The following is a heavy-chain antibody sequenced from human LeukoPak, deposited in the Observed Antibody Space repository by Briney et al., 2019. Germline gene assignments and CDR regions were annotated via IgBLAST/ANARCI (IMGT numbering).Heavy chain of an antibody. CDR1: GGSISSDTYY. Sequence: SETLSLTCTDSGGSISSDTYYWGWIRQPPGKGLQWIGNIHYTGSTFYNPSLKSRVTISVDTSKNQFSLELTSVTAADTAVYHCARLHYFGSGSLHAFDVWGQGTMVTVSS. CDR3: ARLHYFGSGSLHAFDV. V-gene: IGHV4-39*01. CDR2: IHYTGST. J-gene: IGHJ3*01. D-gene: IGHD3-10*01.